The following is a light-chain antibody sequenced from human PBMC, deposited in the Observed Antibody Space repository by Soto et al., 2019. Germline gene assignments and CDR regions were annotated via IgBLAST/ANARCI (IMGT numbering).Light chain of an antibody. Sequence: DIVMTQSPATLSVSPGETATLSCRASQTIGSDLAWYQQKPGQTPRLLIFGASNRATGIPARFSGSGSGTDFTLTISSLQSEDFAVYYCHHYKNFPPYIFGQGTKLEIK. V-gene: IGKV3D-15*01. CDR2: GAS. J-gene: IGKJ2*01. CDR3: HHYKNFPPYI. CDR1: QTIGSD.